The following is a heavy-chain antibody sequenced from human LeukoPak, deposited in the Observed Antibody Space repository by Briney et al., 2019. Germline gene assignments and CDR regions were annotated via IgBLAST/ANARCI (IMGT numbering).Heavy chain of an antibody. CDR3: ARRLSDYGSGSYGR. J-gene: IGHJ4*02. CDR2: INHSGST. Sequence: SETLSLTCAVYGGSFSGYYWSWIRQPPGKGLEWIGEINHSGSTNYNPSLKSRVTISVDTSKNQFSLKLSSVTAADTAVYYGARRLSDYGSGSYGRWGEGTLVTVSS. D-gene: IGHD3-10*01. CDR1: GGSFSGYY. V-gene: IGHV4-34*01.